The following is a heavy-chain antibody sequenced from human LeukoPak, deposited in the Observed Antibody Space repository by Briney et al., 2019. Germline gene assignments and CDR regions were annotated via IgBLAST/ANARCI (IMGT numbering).Heavy chain of an antibody. CDR2: MNPNSGNT. J-gene: IGHJ1*01. D-gene: IGHD6-13*01. CDR1: GYTFTSYD. V-gene: IGHV1-8*01. CDR3: ARGGGSSWTQRGYCQY. Sequence: ASVKVSCKASGYTFTSYDIHWVRQAPGQGLEWMGWMNPNSGNTGYAQKFQGRVSMTRDTSTSTAYMELSSLTSEDTAVYYCARGGGSSWTQRGYCQYWGQGALVTVSS.